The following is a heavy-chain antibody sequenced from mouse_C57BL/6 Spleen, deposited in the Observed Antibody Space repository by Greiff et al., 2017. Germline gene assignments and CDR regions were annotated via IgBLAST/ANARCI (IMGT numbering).Heavy chain of an antibody. CDR3: AKGSYGSSLYFDD. J-gene: IGHJ2*01. V-gene: IGHV1-69*01. CDR1: GYTFTSYW. CDR2: IDPSDSYT. Sequence: QVQLQQPGAELVMPGASVKLSCKASGYTFTSYWMHWVKQRPGQGLEWIGEIDPSDSYTNYNQKFKGKSTLTVDKTSNTAYIQLSSLTYEDSAVYYCAKGSYGSSLYFDDWGQGTTLTVSS. D-gene: IGHD1-1*01.